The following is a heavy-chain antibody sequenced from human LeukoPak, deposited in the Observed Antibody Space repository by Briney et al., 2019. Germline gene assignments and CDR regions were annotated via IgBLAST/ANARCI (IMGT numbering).Heavy chain of an antibody. V-gene: IGHV1-8*01. CDR2: MNPNSGNT. Sequence: ASVNVSCKASGYTFTSYDINWVRQATGQGLEWMGWMNPNSGNTGYAQKFQGRVTMTRNTSISTAYMELSSLRSEDTAVYYCARYGGGATTGYYYYGMDVWGQGTTVTVSS. J-gene: IGHJ6*02. CDR1: GYTFTSYD. CDR3: ARYGGGATTGYYYYGMDV. D-gene: IGHD1-26*01.